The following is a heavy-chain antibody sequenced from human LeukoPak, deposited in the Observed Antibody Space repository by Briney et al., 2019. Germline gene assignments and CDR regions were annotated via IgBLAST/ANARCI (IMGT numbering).Heavy chain of an antibody. CDR3: ARDKRVDYYDSSGYDD. D-gene: IGHD3-22*01. CDR2: IYYSGST. V-gene: IGHV4-31*03. Sequence: SETLSLTCTVSGGSISSGGYYWSWIRLHPGKGLEWIGYIYYSGSTYYNPSLKSRVTISVDTSKNQFSLKLSSVTAADTAVYYCARDKRVDYYDSSGYDDWGQGTLVTVSS. CDR1: GGSISSGGYY. J-gene: IGHJ4*02.